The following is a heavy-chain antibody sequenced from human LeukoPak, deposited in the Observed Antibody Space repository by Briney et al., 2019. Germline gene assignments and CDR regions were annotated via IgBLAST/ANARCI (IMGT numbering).Heavy chain of an antibody. CDR2: ISAYNGNT. CDR1: GYTFTSYG. D-gene: IGHD3-10*01. Sequence: ASVKVSCKASGYTFTSYGISWVRQAPGQGLEWMGWISAYNGNTNYAQKLQGRVTMTTDTSTSTAYMELRSLRSDDTAVYYCARDLLWFGELIIRFGYYYYMDVWGKGTTVTVSS. CDR3: ARDLLWFGELIIRFGYYYYMDV. J-gene: IGHJ6*03. V-gene: IGHV1-18*01.